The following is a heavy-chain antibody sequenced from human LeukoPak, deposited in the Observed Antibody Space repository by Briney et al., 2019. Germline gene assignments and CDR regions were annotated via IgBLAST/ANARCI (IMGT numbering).Heavy chain of an antibody. D-gene: IGHD3-3*01. CDR2: INHSGST. CDR1: GGSFSGYY. V-gene: IGHV4-34*01. Sequence: SQTLSLTCAVYGGSFSGYYWSWIRQPPGKGLEWIGEINHSGSTNYNPSLKSRVTISVDTSKNQFSLKLSSVTAADTAVYYCAREGNFWSGYYTNYWGQGTLVTVSS. J-gene: IGHJ4*02. CDR3: AREGNFWSGYYTNY.